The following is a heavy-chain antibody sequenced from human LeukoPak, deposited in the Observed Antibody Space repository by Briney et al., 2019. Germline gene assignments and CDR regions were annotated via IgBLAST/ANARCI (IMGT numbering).Heavy chain of an antibody. J-gene: IGHJ4*02. Sequence: SQTLSLTCTVSGGSISSGGYYWSWIRQPPGKGLEWIGYIYHSGSTYYNPSLKSRVTISVDRSKNQFSLKLSSVTAADTAVYYCARGIIAARGGGFDYWGQGTLVTVSS. CDR2: IYHSGST. D-gene: IGHD6-6*01. CDR1: GGSISSGGYY. V-gene: IGHV4-30-2*01. CDR3: ARGIIAARGGGFDY.